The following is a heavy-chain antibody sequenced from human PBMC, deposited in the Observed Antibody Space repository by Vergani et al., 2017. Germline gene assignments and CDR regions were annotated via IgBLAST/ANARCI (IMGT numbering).Heavy chain of an antibody. Sequence: QVQLVQSGAEVKKPGASVKVSCKVSGYTLTELSMHWVRQAPGKGLEWMGGFDPEDGETIYAQKFQGRVTMTTDTSTSTAYMELRSLRSDDTAVYYCARAAAPSHYMDVWGKGTTVTVSS. CDR1: GYTLTELS. V-gene: IGHV1-24*01. CDR3: ARAAAPSHYMDV. J-gene: IGHJ6*03. CDR2: FDPEDGET. D-gene: IGHD6-25*01.